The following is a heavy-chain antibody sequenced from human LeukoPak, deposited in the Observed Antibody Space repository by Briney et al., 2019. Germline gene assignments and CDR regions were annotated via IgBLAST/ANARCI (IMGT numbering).Heavy chain of an antibody. V-gene: IGHV4-39*07. CDR1: GGSISSSSYY. D-gene: IGHD6-13*01. Sequence: SETLSLTCTVSGGSISSSSYYWGWLRQPPGKGLEWIGSIYYSGSTYYNPSLKSRVTISVDTSKNQFSLKLSSVTAADTAVYYCASIAAAGRAYWGQGTLVTVSS. J-gene: IGHJ4*02. CDR3: ASIAAAGRAY. CDR2: IYYSGST.